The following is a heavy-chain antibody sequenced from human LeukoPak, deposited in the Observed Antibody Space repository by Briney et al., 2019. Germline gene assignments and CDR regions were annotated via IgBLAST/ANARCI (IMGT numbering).Heavy chain of an antibody. CDR1: GGTFSSYA. V-gene: IGHV1-69*05. Sequence: SVKVSCKASGGTFSSYAISWVRQAPGQGLEWMGRIIPIFGTANYAQKFQGRVTITTDESTSTAYMELSSLRSEDTAVYYCARVKLSSSRYCYYMDVWGKGTTVTVSS. CDR3: ARVKLSSSRYCYYMDV. J-gene: IGHJ6*03. CDR2: IIPIFGTA. D-gene: IGHD6-6*01.